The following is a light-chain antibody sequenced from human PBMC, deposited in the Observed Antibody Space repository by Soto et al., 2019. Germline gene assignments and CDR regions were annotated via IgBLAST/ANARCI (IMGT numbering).Light chain of an antibody. J-gene: IGLJ1*01. CDR2: EVN. Sequence: QSALTQPPYGSGSPGQSVTMSCTGKSSDGGGYNHVSWYQQHPGKAPKLMIYEVNKRPSGVPDRFSGSKSGNTASLTVSGLQAEDEADYYCSSYAGSNNIYVFGTGTKVTVL. V-gene: IGLV2-8*01. CDR3: SSYAGSNNIYV. CDR1: SSDGGGYNH.